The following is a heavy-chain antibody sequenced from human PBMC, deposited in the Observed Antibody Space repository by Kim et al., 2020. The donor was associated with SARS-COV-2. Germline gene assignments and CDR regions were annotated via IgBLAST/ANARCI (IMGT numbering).Heavy chain of an antibody. D-gene: IGHD3-22*01. V-gene: IGHV3-9*01. J-gene: IGHJ4*02. CDR1: GFTFGDYA. CDR3: AKDFDCYDSSGYPDY. Sequence: GGSLRLSCAASGFTFGDYAMHWVRQAPGKGLEWVSGISWNSGSIGYADSVKGRFTISRDNAKNSLYLQMNSLRAEDTALYYCAKDFDCYDSSGYPDYWGQGTLVTVSS. CDR2: ISWNSGSI.